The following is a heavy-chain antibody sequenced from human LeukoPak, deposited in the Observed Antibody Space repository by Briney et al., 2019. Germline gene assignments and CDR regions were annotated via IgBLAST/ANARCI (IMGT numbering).Heavy chain of an antibody. V-gene: IGHV4-59*01. D-gene: IGHD5-18*01. CDR3: ARVGGYRYFDY. CDR1: GGSISSYY. J-gene: IGHJ4*02. Sequence: PSETLSLTCTVSGGSISSYYWSWIRQPPGKGLEWIGYIYYSGSTNYNPSLKSRVTISVDTSKNQFSLKLGSVTAADTAVYYCARVGGYRYFDYWGQGTLVTVSS. CDR2: IYYSGST.